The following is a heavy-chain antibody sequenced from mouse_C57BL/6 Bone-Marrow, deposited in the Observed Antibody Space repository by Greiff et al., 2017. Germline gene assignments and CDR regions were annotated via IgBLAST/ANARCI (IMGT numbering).Heavy chain of an antibody. CDR3: ARKGDGSSDVYWYFDV. CDR1: GYTFTDYE. J-gene: IGHJ1*03. Sequence: QVQLQQSGAELVRPGASVTLSCKASGYTFTDYEMPWVKQTPVHGLEWIGAIDPETGGPAYNQKFKGKAILPADQSSSPAYMAHRHLTSEDSAVYYCARKGDGSSDVYWYFDVWGTGTTGTVSS. D-gene: IGHD1-1*01. V-gene: IGHV1-15*01. CDR2: IDPETGGP.